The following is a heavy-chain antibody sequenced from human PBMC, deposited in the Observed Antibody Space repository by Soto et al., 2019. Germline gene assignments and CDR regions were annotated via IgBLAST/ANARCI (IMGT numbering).Heavy chain of an antibody. CDR2: INPKRGDT. V-gene: IGHV1-2*02. D-gene: IGHD6-13*01. CDR3: VRGDSSSWYNYYGMDV. J-gene: IGHJ6*02. CDR1: GYILTDYY. Sequence: QVQLVQSGAEVKKPGASVNVSCKASGYILTDYYMHWVRQAPGQGLEWLGWINPKRGDTNSAQKFQGRVTMTRDTSSTTANMELSRLRSDDTAVYYCVRGDSSSWYNYYGMDVWGQGTTVTVSS.